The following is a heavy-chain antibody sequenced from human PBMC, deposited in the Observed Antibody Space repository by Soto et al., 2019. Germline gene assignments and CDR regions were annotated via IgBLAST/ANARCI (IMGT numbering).Heavy chain of an antibody. CDR2: ISWNSGSI. CDR1: GFTFDDYA. J-gene: IGHJ5*02. V-gene: IGHV3-9*01. CDR3: AKDRRGYSYGTTHRLAP. Sequence: EVQLVESGGGLVQPGRSLRLSCAASGFTFDDYAMHWVRQAPGKGLEWVSGISWNSGSIGYAGSVKGRFTISRDNAKNSLYLQMNSLRAEDTALYYCAKDRRGYSYGTTHRLAPWGQGTLVTVSS. D-gene: IGHD5-18*01.